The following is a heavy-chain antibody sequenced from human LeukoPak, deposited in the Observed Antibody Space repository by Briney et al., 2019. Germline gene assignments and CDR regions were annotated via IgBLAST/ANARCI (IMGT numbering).Heavy chain of an antibody. CDR3: AKDLGY. J-gene: IGHJ4*02. CDR2: ISGSGGST. Sequence: GGCLRLSCAASGFTFSSYAMSGAREARGRGLEWVSAISGSGGSTYYADSVKGRFTISRDNSKNTLYLQMDSLRAEDTAVYYCAKDLGYGGQGTLVTVSS. V-gene: IGHV3-23*01. CDR1: GFTFSSYA.